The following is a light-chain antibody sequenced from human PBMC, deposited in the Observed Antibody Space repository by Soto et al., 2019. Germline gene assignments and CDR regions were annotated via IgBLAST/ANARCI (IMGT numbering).Light chain of an antibody. CDR1: QSLVFNDGNTF. J-gene: IGKJ2*01. V-gene: IGKV2-30*01. Sequence: DVVMTQSPLSLPVTLGQPASISCRSSQSLVFNDGNTFFNWFHQRPGQSPRRLIYKGSNRDSGVPDRFSGSGSATDFTLRVSRVEAEDVGVYFCMQGLHWPPRYTFGQGTKLEIK. CDR2: KGS. CDR3: MQGLHWPPRYT.